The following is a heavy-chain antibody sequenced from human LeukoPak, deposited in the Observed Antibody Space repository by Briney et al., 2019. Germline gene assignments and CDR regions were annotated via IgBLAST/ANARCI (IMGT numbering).Heavy chain of an antibody. J-gene: IGHJ4*02. Sequence: PGGSLRLSCAASEFTFSSYSMNWVRQAPGKGLEWVSSISSSSSYIYYADSVKGRFTISRDNAKNSLYLQMNSLRAEDTAVYYCASSYGSGSYYGRFDYWGQGTLVTVSS. V-gene: IGHV3-21*01. D-gene: IGHD3-10*01. CDR2: ISSSSSYI. CDR1: EFTFSSYS. CDR3: ASSYGSGSYYGRFDY.